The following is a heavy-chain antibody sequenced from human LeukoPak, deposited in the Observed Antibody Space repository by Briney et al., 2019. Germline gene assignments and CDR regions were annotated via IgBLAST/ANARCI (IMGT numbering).Heavy chain of an antibody. CDR2: IYTSGST. CDR3: ARDGLYSSSWYAVGVDY. V-gene: IGHV4-4*07. CDR1: GGSISSYY. D-gene: IGHD6-13*01. J-gene: IGHJ4*02. Sequence: PSDTLSLTCTVSGGSISSYYWSWIRQPAGQGLEWIGRIYTSGSTNYNPSLKSRVTMSVDTSKNQFSLKLSSVTAADTAVYYCARDGLYSSSWYAVGVDYWGQGTLVTASS.